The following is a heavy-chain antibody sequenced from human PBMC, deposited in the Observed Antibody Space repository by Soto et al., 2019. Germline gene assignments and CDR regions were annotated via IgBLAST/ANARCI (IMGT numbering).Heavy chain of an antibody. J-gene: IGHJ4*02. CDR2: ISSSGSTI. V-gene: IGHV3-11*01. CDR1: GFTFSDYY. D-gene: IGHD2-15*01. CDR3: ARDVSHVVVVAATWDY. Sequence: GGSLRLSCAASGFTFSDYYMSWIRQAPGKGLEWVSYISSSGSTIYYADSVKGRFTISRDNAKNSLYLQMNSLRAEDTAVYYCARDVSHVVVVAATWDYWGQGTLVTVSS.